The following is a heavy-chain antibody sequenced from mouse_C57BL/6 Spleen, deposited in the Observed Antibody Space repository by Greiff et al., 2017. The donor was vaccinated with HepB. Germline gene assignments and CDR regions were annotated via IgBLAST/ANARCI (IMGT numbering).Heavy chain of an antibody. V-gene: IGHV1-54*01. CDR1: GYAFTNYL. J-gene: IGHJ1*03. CDR2: INPGSGGT. D-gene: IGHD4-1*01. CDR3: ARRGNWDAYFDV. Sequence: QVQLQQSGAELVRPGTSVKVSCKASGYAFTNYLIEWVKQRPGQGLEWIGVINPGSGGTNYNEKFKGKATLTADKSSSTAYMQLSSLTSEDSAVYFCARRGNWDAYFDVWGTGTTVTVSS.